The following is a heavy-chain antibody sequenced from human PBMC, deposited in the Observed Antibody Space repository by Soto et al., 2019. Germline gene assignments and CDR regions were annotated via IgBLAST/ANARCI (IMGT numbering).Heavy chain of an antibody. CDR3: ANEIRPNDY. CDR1: GLPFSSHA. J-gene: IGHJ4*02. V-gene: IGHV3-23*01. D-gene: IGHD4-17*01. Sequence: EVQLLESGRGLVQPGGSLRLSCAASGLPFSSHAMSWVRQAPGKGLEWVSSISISGGNTYYADSVRGRFTISRDNSKNTLYLHMNSLTAEDTAIYYCANEIRPNDYWGQGTLVTVSS. CDR2: ISISGGNT.